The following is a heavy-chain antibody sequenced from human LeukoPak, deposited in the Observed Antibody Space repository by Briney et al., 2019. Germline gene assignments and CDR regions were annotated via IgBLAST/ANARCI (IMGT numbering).Heavy chain of an antibody. CDR2: INHSGST. CDR1: GGSFSGYY. Sequence: NASETLSLTCAVYGGSFSGYYWSWIRQPPGKGLEWIGEINHSGSTNYNPSLKSRVTISVDTSKNQFSLKLSSVTAADTAVYYCARGPRSSWLLYFQHWGQGTLVTVSS. D-gene: IGHD6-13*01. CDR3: ARGPRSSWLLYFQH. J-gene: IGHJ1*01. V-gene: IGHV4-34*01.